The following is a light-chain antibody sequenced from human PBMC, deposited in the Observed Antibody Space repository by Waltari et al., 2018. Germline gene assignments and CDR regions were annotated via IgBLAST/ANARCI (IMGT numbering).Light chain of an antibody. CDR2: WAS. CDR3: QQYFRAPYT. V-gene: IGKV4-1*01. J-gene: IGKJ2*01. CDR1: QSVLYSSRDKNY. Sequence: DIVLTQSPDSLAVSLGERATINCKSSQSVLYSSRDKNYLTWYQQKPGQPPKLLISWASARESGVPDRCSGSGSGTDFTLTISSLQAEDVAVYYCQQYFRAPYTFGQGTKLEIK.